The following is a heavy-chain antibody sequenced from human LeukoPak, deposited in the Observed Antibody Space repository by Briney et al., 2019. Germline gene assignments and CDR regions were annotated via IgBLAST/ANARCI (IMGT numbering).Heavy chain of an antibody. Sequence: ASVKVSCKASGYTFTGYYMHWVRQAPGQGLEWMGWINPNSGGTNYAQKFQGRVTMTRDTSISTAYMGLSRLRSDDTAVYYCAERGREGTTGTTGAFDIWGQGTMVTVSS. CDR3: AERGREGTTGTTGAFDI. D-gene: IGHD1-1*01. J-gene: IGHJ3*02. CDR1: GYTFTGYY. CDR2: INPNSGGT. V-gene: IGHV1-2*02.